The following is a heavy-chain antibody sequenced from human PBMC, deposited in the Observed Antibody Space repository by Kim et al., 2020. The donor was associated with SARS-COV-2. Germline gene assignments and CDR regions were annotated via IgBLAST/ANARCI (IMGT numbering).Heavy chain of an antibody. CDR3: AREGSVGAAFDY. Sequence: GGSLRLSCAASGFTFSSYEMNWVRQAPGKGLEWVSYISSSGYTIYYADSVKGRFTISRDNAKNSLYLQMNSLRAEDTAVYYCAREGSVGAAFDYWGQGTLVTVSS. D-gene: IGHD1-26*01. J-gene: IGHJ4*02. CDR2: ISSSGYTI. V-gene: IGHV3-48*03. CDR1: GFTFSSYE.